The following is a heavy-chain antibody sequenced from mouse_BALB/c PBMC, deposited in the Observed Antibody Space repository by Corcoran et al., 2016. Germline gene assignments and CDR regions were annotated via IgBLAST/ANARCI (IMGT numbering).Heavy chain of an antibody. CDR2: IDPANGNT. V-gene: IGHV14-3*02. CDR3: DCGSSYFAY. CDR1: GFNIKDTY. J-gene: IGHJ3*01. D-gene: IGHD1-1*01. Sequence: EVQLQQSGAELVKPGASVKLSCTASGFNIKDTYMHWVKQRPEQGLEWIGRIDPANGNTKYDPKFQGKATITADTSSNTAYLQLSSLTSEDTAVYYCDCGSSYFAYWGQGTLVTVSA.